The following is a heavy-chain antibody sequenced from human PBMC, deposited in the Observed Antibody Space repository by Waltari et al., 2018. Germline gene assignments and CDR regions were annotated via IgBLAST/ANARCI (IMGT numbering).Heavy chain of an antibody. D-gene: IGHD6-13*01. CDR1: GGSISSSSYY. CDR2: IYYSGST. J-gene: IGHJ4*02. Sequence: QLQLQESGPGLVKPSETLSLTCTVSGGSISSSSYYWGWIRQPPGKGLEWIGSIYYSGSTYYNPSLKSRVTISVDTSKNQFSLKLSSVTAADTAVYYCAREPAAADTGGFDYWGQGTLVTVSS. V-gene: IGHV4-39*07. CDR3: AREPAAADTGGFDY.